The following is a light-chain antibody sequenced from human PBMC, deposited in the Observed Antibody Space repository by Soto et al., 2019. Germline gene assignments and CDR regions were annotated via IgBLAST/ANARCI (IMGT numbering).Light chain of an antibody. V-gene: IGLV2-14*01. Sequence: ALTQPASVSGSPGQSITISCAGTSSDVGGYNYVSWYQQHPGKAPKLMIYDVSNRPSGVSNRFSGSKSGNTASLTISGLQAEDEADYYCSSYTSSSTLAVFGTGTKVTVL. CDR3: SSYTSSSTLAV. CDR1: SSDVGGYNY. J-gene: IGLJ1*01. CDR2: DVS.